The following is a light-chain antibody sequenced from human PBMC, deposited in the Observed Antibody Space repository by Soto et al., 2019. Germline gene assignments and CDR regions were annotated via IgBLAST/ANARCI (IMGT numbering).Light chain of an antibody. Sequence: GDRGNITCRASQSISGWLAWYQQKTGKATKLLIHDAFSLEHGVPSRFSGSGSGTAFTLTISSLQPDDLATYFCQQYNSYPTFGGGTKVEIK. CDR1: QSISGW. CDR2: DAF. J-gene: IGKJ4*01. V-gene: IGKV1-5*01. CDR3: QQYNSYPT.